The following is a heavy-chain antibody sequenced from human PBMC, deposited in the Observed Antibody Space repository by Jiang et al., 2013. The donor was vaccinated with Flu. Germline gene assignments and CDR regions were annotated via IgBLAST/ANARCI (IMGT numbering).Heavy chain of an antibody. J-gene: IGHJ4*02. CDR3: ARSPPFCNGDNCYEPHFDS. CDR1: GGSVRSYY. CDR2: IYISGRT. V-gene: IGHV4-4*09. Sequence: PGLVRPSETLSLTCTVSGGSVRSYYWNWIRQSPGKGLEWIGYIYISGRTNSNPSLKSRATISIDPSKNQFYLKLNSVTAADTAVYYCARSPPFCNGDNCYEPHFDSWGPGTLVTVSS. D-gene: IGHD2-15*01.